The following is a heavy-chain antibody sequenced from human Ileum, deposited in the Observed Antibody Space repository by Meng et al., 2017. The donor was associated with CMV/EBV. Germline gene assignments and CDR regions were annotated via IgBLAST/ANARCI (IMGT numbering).Heavy chain of an antibody. CDR2: IYYSGST. V-gene: IGHV4-39*07. CDR1: SISSSSYY. Sequence: SISSSSYYWGWIRQPPGKGLEWIGSIYYSGSTYYNPSLNSRVTISVDTSKNQFSLKLSSVTAADTAVYYCARVPIVVVVAASHWFDPWGQGTLVTVSS. D-gene: IGHD2-15*01. CDR3: ARVPIVVVVAASHWFDP. J-gene: IGHJ5*02.